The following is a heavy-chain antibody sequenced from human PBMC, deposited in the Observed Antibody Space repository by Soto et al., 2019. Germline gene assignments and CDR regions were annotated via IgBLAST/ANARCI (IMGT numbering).Heavy chain of an antibody. V-gene: IGHV4-59*01. CDR1: GDSISSYY. Sequence: SETLSLTCSVSGDSISSYYWSLIRQPPGKGLEWIGYIYYSGSTNYNPSFKSRVTISVDTPKNQFSLKLTSVTAADTAVYYCARGVATIGPWGQGTLVTVSS. D-gene: IGHD5-12*01. CDR2: IYYSGST. J-gene: IGHJ5*02. CDR3: ARGVATIGP.